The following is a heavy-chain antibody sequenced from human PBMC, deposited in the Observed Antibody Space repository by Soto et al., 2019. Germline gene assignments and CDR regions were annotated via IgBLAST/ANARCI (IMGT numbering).Heavy chain of an antibody. Sequence: AGGSLRLSCAASGFTFSSYAMHWVRQAPGKGLEWVAVISYDGSNKYYADSVKGRFTISRDNSKNTLYLQMNSLRAEDTAVYYCASDSYGYSYYYYGMDVWGQGTTVTVSS. D-gene: IGHD5-18*01. J-gene: IGHJ6*02. CDR1: GFTFSSYA. CDR3: ASDSYGYSYYYYGMDV. V-gene: IGHV3-30-3*01. CDR2: ISYDGSNK.